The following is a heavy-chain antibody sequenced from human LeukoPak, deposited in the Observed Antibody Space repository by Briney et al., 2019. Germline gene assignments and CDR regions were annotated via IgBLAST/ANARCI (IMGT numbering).Heavy chain of an antibody. CDR1: GYTFTSYG. D-gene: IGHD3-22*01. Sequence: GASVKDSCKASGYTFTSYGISWVRQAPGQGLEWMGWISAYNGNTKYAQKLQGRVTMTTDTSTSTACMELRSLRSDDTAVYYCARGPRDYYDGSGYYYPPTYWGQGTLVTVSS. CDR3: ARGPRDYYDGSGYYYPPTY. CDR2: ISAYNGNT. J-gene: IGHJ4*02. V-gene: IGHV1-18*01.